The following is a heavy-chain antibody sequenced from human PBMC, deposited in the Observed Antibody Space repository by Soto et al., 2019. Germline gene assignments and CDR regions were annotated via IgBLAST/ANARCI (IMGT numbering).Heavy chain of an antibody. CDR2: IRRIAYGGTT. Sequence: GGSLRLSCSASGFNFAAYTMSWVRLTPGKGLEWVGFIRRIAYGGTTDYAASVKGRFTISRDDSRKIVYLQMSRLKIEDTAVYYCSRSLAIDFDSWGQGTLVTVYS. CDR1: GFNFAAYT. D-gene: IGHD5-12*01. CDR3: SRSLAIDFDS. J-gene: IGHJ4*02. V-gene: IGHV3-49*04.